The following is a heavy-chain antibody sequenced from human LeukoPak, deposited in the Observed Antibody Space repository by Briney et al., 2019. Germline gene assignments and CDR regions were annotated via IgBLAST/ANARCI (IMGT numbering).Heavy chain of an antibody. CDR1: GYIFTSCD. D-gene: IGHD2-15*01. J-gene: IGHJ4*02. CDR2: MNPNSGNT. Sequence: ASVKVSCKASGYIFTSCDINWVRQATGQGLEWMGWMNPNSGNTGYAQKFQGRVTMTRNTSISTAYMELSSLRSEDTAVYYCARISSIVAATRHVVRGLDYWGQGTLVTVSS. CDR3: ARISSIVAATRHVVRGLDY. V-gene: IGHV1-8*01.